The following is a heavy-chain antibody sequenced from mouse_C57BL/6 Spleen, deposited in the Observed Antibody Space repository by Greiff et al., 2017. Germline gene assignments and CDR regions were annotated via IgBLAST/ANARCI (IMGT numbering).Heavy chain of an antibody. CDR1: GYAFTNYL. CDR3: ARTGGYDYFDY. CDR2: INPGSGGT. D-gene: IGHD2-2*01. V-gene: IGHV1-54*01. J-gene: IGHJ2*01. Sequence: QVQLQQSGAELVRPGTSVKVSCKASGYAFTNYLIEWVKQRPGQGLEWIGVINPGSGGTNYNEKFKGKATLTADKSSSTAYMQLSSLTSEDSVVYFCARTGGYDYFDYWGQGTTLTVSS.